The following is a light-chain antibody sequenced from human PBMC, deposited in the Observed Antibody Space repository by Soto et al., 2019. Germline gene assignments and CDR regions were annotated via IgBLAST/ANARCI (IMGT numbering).Light chain of an antibody. CDR1: QSISNY. Sequence: DIQMTQSPSSLSASVGYRFSVTCRASQSISNYLNWYQQKPGKAPKILIYAASSLQTGVPSRFSGIGSGTDFTLTINSLQPEDFATYYCQQSYRTPWTFGPGTKVDIK. V-gene: IGKV1-39*01. CDR3: QQSYRTPWT. J-gene: IGKJ1*01. CDR2: AAS.